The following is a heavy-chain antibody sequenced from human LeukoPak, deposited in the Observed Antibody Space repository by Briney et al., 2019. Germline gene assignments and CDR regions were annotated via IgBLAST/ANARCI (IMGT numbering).Heavy chain of an antibody. CDR2: IYYSGST. CDR3: AREPRGRXYDFWSGYDPPDYYYXMXV. CDR1: GGSISSGDYY. Sequence: SQTLSLTCTVSGGSISSGDYYWSWIRQPPGKGLEWIGYIYYSGSTYYNPSLKSRVTISVDTSKNQFSLKLSSVTAADTAVYYCAREPRGRXYDFWSGYDPPDYYYXMXVWGXGTXVT. J-gene: IGHJ6*03. D-gene: IGHD3-3*01. V-gene: IGHV4-30-4*08.